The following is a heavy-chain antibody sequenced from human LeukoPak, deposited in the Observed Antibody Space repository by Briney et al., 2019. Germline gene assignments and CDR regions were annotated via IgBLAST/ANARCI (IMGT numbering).Heavy chain of an antibody. CDR3: AREPGFDSSGYLNWFDP. J-gene: IGHJ5*02. D-gene: IGHD3-22*01. V-gene: IGHV4-59*01. CDR1: GVSISSYY. Sequence: SETLSLTCTASGVSISSYYMSWIRQPPGKGLEWIACISYSGSTKYNPSLKSRVTISVDTSKNQLSLKLSSVTAADTAVYYCAREPGFDSSGYLNWFDPWGQGTLVTVSS. CDR2: ISYSGST.